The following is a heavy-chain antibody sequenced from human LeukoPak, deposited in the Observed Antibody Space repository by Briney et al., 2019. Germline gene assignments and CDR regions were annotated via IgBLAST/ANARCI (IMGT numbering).Heavy chain of an antibody. Sequence: GGSLRLSCATSGFTFSGSAIHWVRQASGKGLEWVGRIRSKANSYATTDVASVRGRFSISRDDSRNTAYLQMNSLKTENTAVYYCTRPSYDSSVSGVVYWGQGTLVTVSS. D-gene: IGHD3-22*01. CDR3: TRPSYDSSVSGVVY. J-gene: IGHJ4*02. CDR1: GFTFSGSA. V-gene: IGHV3-73*01. CDR2: IRSKANSYAT.